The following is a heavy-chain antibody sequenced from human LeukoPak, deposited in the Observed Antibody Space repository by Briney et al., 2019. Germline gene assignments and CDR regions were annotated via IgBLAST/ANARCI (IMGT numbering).Heavy chain of an antibody. D-gene: IGHD5-18*01. J-gene: IGHJ4*02. CDR2: IYYSGST. CDR3: ARHEGSYGSSFDY. CDR1: GGSISSSSSY. Sequence: SETLSLTCTVSGGSISSSSSYWGWIRQPPGKGLEWIGSIYYSGSTYYNPSLKSRVTISVDTSKNQFSLKLSSVTAADTAVYYCARHEGSYGSSFDYWGQGTLVTVSS. V-gene: IGHV4-39*01.